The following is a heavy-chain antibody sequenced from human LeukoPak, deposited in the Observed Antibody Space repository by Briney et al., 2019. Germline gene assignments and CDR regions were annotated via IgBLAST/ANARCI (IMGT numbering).Heavy chain of an antibody. CDR3: ARQYYDNTGYYYFDY. J-gene: IGHJ4*02. CDR1: RGSLSGYY. CDR2: VNHSGST. D-gene: IGHD3-22*01. V-gene: IGHV4-34*01. Sequence: KPSETLSLTCGVSRGSLSGYYWNWIRQSPGKRLEWIGEVNHSGSTNYNPSLKSRVTISADTSRNQFSLKLTSVTAADAAVYYCARQYYDNTGYYYFDYWGQGTLVAVSS.